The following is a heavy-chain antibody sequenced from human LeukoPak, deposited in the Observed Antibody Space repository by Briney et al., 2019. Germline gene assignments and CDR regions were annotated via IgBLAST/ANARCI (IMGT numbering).Heavy chain of an antibody. D-gene: IGHD6-13*01. J-gene: IGHJ5*02. Sequence: SETLSLTCTVSGGSISSYYWSWIRQPPGKGLEWIGYIYYSGSTNYNPSLKSRVTISVDTSKNQFSLKLSSVTAADTAVYYCARVPGIAAAGPSLFWFDPWGQGTLVTVSS. V-gene: IGHV4-59*01. CDR3: ARVPGIAAAGPSLFWFDP. CDR2: IYYSGST. CDR1: GGSISSYY.